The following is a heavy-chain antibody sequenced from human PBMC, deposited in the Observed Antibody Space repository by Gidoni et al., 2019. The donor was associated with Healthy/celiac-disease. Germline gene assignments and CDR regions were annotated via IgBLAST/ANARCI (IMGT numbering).Heavy chain of an antibody. Sequence: EVQLVQSGAEVKKPGESLKISCKGSGYSFTSYWIGWVRQMPGKGLEWKGIIYPGYSDTRYSPSCQGQVTISADNSISTAYLQWSSLKASDTAMDYCASHNYGGYYYYGMDVWGQGTTVTVSS. V-gene: IGHV5-51*01. CDR1: GYSFTSYW. CDR2: IYPGYSDT. CDR3: ASHNYGGYYYYGMDV. D-gene: IGHD4-17*01. J-gene: IGHJ6*02.